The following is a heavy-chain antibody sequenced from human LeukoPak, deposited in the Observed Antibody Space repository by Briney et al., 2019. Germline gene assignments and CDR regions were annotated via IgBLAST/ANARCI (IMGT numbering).Heavy chain of an antibody. CDR3: VRHQSSWNEYFQN. Sequence: SETLSLTCTVSGGSISSSSYYCGWVRQPPGKWLEWIVRLYYSGSTYFHTSLKSRVTTSVDTSKNRFSLKLSSVTPTDTPEYYCVRHQSSWNEYFQNWGQGTLVTVS. CDR1: GGSISSSSYY. V-gene: IGHV4-39*01. D-gene: IGHD1-1*01. J-gene: IGHJ1*01. CDR2: LYYSGST.